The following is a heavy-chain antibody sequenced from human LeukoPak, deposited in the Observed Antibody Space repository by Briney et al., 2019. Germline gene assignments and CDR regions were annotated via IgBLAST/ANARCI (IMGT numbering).Heavy chain of an antibody. Sequence: SETLSLTCTVSGGSVSRGSYYWSWIRQPPGKGLEWIGYIYYSGSTNYNPSLKSRVTISVDTSKNQFSLKLSSVTAADTAVYYCARGGQQLVQGWFDPWGQGTLVTVSS. CDR3: ARGGQQLVQGWFDP. CDR1: GGSVSRGSYY. D-gene: IGHD6-13*01. V-gene: IGHV4-61*01. J-gene: IGHJ5*02. CDR2: IYYSGST.